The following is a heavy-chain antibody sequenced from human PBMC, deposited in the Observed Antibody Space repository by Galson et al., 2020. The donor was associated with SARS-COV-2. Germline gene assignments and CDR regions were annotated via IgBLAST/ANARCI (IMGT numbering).Heavy chain of an antibody. CDR1: GGSVSSGSYY. CDR2: IYYSGST. V-gene: IGHV4-61*01. J-gene: IGHJ6*02. Sequence: SETLSLTCTVSGGSVSSGSYYWSWIRQPPGKGLEWIGYIYYSGSTNYNPSLKSRVTIPVDTSKNQFSLKLSSVTAADTAVYYCAREVPGSDYGMDVWGQGTTVTVSS. CDR3: AREVPGSDYGMDV.